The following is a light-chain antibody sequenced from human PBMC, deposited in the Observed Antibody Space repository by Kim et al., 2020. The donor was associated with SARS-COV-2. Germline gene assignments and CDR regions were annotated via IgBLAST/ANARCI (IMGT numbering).Light chain of an antibody. CDR3: NSRDSNDNVV. J-gene: IGLJ2*01. CDR2: GKN. CDR1: SLRSYY. V-gene: IGLV3-19*01. Sequence: SSVLTQDPAVSVALRQTVRITCQGDSLRSYYATWYQQKPGQAPILVIYGKNNRPSGIPDRFSGSSSGNTTSLTITGTQAGDEADYYCNSRDSNDNVVFGG.